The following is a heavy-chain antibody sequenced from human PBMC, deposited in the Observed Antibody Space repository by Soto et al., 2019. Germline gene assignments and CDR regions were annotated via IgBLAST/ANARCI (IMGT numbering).Heavy chain of an antibody. J-gene: IGHJ4*02. V-gene: IGHV1-69*13. CDR2: IIPMFGTA. CDR1: GGTFSSYG. Sequence: SVKVSCKAAGGTFSSYGISWVRQTPGQGLEWMGGIIPMFGTATHTQNFQGRLTITADESTSTAYMELSSLRSEDTAAYFCARSVGVTTLSYLDYWGQGTLVTVSS. CDR3: ARSVGVTTLSYLDY. D-gene: IGHD1-26*01.